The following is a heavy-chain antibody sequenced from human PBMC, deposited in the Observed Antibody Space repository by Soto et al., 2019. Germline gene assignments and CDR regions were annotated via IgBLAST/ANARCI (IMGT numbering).Heavy chain of an antibody. J-gene: IGHJ6*02. CDR3: ARGSVSGSYSHYYYYGMDV. CDR2: INPNSGGT. V-gene: IGHV1-2*04. CDR1: GYTFTGYY. D-gene: IGHD1-26*01. Sequence: ASVKVSCKASGYTFTGYYMHWVRQAPGQGLEWVGWINPNSGGTNYAQKFQGWVTMTRDTSISTAYMELSRLRSDDTAVYYCARGSVSGSYSHYYYYGMDVWGQGTTVTVSS.